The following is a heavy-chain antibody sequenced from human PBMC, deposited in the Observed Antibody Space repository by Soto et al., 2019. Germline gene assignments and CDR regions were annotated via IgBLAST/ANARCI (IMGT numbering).Heavy chain of an antibody. CDR3: ARGCYGIDYYGSGSYCHFDY. J-gene: IGHJ4*02. D-gene: IGHD3-10*01. CDR2: ISSSGSTI. CDR1: GFTFSDYY. Sequence: TGGSLRLSCAASGFTFSDYYMSWIRQAPGKGLEWVSYISSSGSTIYYADSVRGRFTISRDNAKNSLYLQMNSLRAEDTAVYYCARGCYGIDYYGSGSYCHFDYWGPGTQVTVSS. V-gene: IGHV3-11*01.